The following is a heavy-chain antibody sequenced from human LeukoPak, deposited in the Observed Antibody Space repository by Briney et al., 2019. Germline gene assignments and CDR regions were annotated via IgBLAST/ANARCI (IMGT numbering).Heavy chain of an antibody. V-gene: IGHV4-59*01. CDR2: IYYSGST. D-gene: IGHD3-10*01. Sequence: SETLSLTCTVSGGSISSYYWSWIRQPPGEGLEWIGYIYYSGSTNYNPSLKSRVTISVDTSKNQFSLKLSSVTAADTAVYYCARAPYYYGSGTWFDPWGQGTLVTVSS. CDR3: ARAPYYYGSGTWFDP. CDR1: GGSISSYY. J-gene: IGHJ5*02.